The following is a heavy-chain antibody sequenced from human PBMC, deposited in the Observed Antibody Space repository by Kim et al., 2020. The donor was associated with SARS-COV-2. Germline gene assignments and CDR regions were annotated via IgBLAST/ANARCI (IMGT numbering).Heavy chain of an antibody. V-gene: IGHV4-59*01. D-gene: IGHD4-17*01. CDR3: ARSDYGELYFDY. Sequence: NYNPSLKSRVTISVDTSKNQFSLKLSSVTAADTAVYYCARSDYGELYFDYWGQGTLVTVSS. J-gene: IGHJ4*02.